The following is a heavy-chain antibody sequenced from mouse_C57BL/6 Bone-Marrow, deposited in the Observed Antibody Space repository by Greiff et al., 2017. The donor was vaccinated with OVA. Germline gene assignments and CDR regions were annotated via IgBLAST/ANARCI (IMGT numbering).Heavy chain of an antibody. D-gene: IGHD1-1*01. CDR2: IDPSDSYT. CDR3: AGCGYGSSTNWYFDV. Sequence: QVQLQQPGAELVMPGASVKLSCKASGYTFTSYWMHWVKQRPGQGLEWIGEIDPSDSYTNYNQKFKGKSTLTVDKSSSAAYMQISSLTSEDSAVYYCAGCGYGSSTNWYFDVWGTGTTVTVSS. J-gene: IGHJ1*03. V-gene: IGHV1-69*01. CDR1: GYTFTSYW.